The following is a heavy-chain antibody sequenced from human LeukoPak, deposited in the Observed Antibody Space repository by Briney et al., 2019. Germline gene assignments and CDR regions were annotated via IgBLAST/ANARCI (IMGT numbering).Heavy chain of an antibody. Sequence: SETLSLTCTVSGGSVSSGSYYWSWIRQPPGKGLEWIGYIYYSGSTNYNPSLKSRVTISVDTSKNQFSLKLSSVTAADTAVYYCARAPVGYCSGGSCYSAGYFDYWGQGTLVTVSS. CDR3: ARAPVGYCSGGSCYSAGYFDY. CDR1: GGSVSSGSYY. J-gene: IGHJ4*02. D-gene: IGHD2-15*01. CDR2: IYYSGST. V-gene: IGHV4-61*01.